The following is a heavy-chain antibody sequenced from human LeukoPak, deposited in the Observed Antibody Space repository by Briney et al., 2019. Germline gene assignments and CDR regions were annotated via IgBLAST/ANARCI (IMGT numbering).Heavy chain of an antibody. D-gene: IGHD6-19*01. J-gene: IGHJ4*02. Sequence: SETLSLTCTVSGDSMSSYYWSWIRQPPGKGLEWIGDMYYSGSTNYSPSLKTRVTISVDTSKNQLSLKLTSVTAADTAVYYCARCGSGWPYYFDYWGQGTLVTVSS. CDR3: ARCGSGWPYYFDY. CDR2: MYYSGST. CDR1: GDSMSSYY. V-gene: IGHV4-59*01.